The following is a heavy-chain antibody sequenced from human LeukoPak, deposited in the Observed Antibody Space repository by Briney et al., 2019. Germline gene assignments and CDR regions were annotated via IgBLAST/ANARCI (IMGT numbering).Heavy chain of an antibody. V-gene: IGHV3-7*01. CDR3: ARGSPDY. CDR2: IKQDGSEK. J-gene: IGHJ4*02. Sequence: GGSLRLSCVASGFTFSSYWMSWVRQVPGKGLEWVANIKQDGSEKYYVDSVKGRFTISRDNAKNSLYLQMSSLRADDTAVYYCARGSPDYWGQGTLVTVSS. CDR1: GFTFSSYW.